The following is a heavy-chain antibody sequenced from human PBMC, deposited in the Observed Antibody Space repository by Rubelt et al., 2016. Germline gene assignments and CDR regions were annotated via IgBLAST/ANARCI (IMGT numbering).Heavy chain of an antibody. V-gene: IGHV4-4*02. J-gene: IGHJ4*02. CDR2: IYYSGST. CDR1: GGSISSSNW. Sequence: QVQLQESGPGLVKPSGTLSLTCAVSGGSISSSNWWSWVRQPPGKGLEWIGYIYYSGSTNYNPSLKSRVTISVDTSKNQFSLKLSSVTAADTAVYYCARGLDGYNYWYFDYWGQGTLVTVSS. CDR3: ARGLDGYNYWYFDY. D-gene: IGHD5-24*01.